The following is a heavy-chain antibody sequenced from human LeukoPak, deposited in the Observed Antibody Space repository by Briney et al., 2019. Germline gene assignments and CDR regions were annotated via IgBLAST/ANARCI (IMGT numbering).Heavy chain of an antibody. V-gene: IGHV4-39*01. CDR1: GVSIRSTSYY. D-gene: IGHD2-2*03. CDR3: ASGYFVHTFDF. Sequence: PSETLSLTCTVSGVSIRSTSYYGGWIRQPPGKGLEWIGSIYFSGNTYYNPSLKTRVTISIDTSKNQFSLKLTSVTAADTAIFYCASGYFVHTFDFWGQGTLGTVSS. J-gene: IGHJ4*02. CDR2: IYFSGNT.